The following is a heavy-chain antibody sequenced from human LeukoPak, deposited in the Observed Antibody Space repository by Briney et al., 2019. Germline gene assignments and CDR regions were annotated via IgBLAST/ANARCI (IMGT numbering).Heavy chain of an antibody. V-gene: IGHV4-59*12. CDR2: ISYSGST. CDR1: GDSISSSY. D-gene: IGHD3-3*01. CDR3: ARASYSDLWSGYSGGYYYMDV. Sequence: SETLSLTCSVSGDSISSSYWTWIRQPPGKGLEWIGYISYSGSTTYTPSLKSRVTIFVETPKNQFSLQLTSATDADTAVYYCARASYSDLWSGYSGGYYYMDVWGKGTTVTVSS. J-gene: IGHJ6*03.